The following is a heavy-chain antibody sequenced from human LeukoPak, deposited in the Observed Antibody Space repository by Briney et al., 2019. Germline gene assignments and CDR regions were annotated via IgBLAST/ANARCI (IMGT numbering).Heavy chain of an antibody. CDR1: GGSVSSGSYH. CDR3: AKQLGYCSDGSCYFPY. J-gene: IGHJ4*02. D-gene: IGHD2-15*01. CDR2: IFDSGGT. V-gene: IGHV4-61*01. Sequence: SETLSLTCTVSGGSVSSGSYHWSWIRQPPGKGLEWIGYIFDSGGTNYNPSLKSRVTISVDTSKNQFSLRLSSVTAADTAVYYCAKQLGYCSDGSCYFPYWGQGTLVTVSS.